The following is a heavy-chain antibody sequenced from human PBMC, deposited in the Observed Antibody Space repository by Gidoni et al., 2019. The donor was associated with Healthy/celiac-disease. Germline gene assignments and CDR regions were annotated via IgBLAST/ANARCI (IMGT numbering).Heavy chain of an antibody. Sequence: EVQLVESGGGLVQPGGSLRLSCAASGFTFSSYSMNWVRQAPGKGLEWVSYISSSSSTIYYADSVKGRFTISRDNAKNSLYLQMNSLRDEDTAVYYCASVAAAGMVGWFDPWGQGTLVTVSS. V-gene: IGHV3-48*02. CDR3: ASVAAAGMVGWFDP. CDR2: ISSSSSTI. CDR1: GFTFSSYS. J-gene: IGHJ5*02. D-gene: IGHD6-13*01.